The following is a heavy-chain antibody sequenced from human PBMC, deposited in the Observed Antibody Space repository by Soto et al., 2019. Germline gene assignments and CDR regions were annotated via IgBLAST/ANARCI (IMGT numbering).Heavy chain of an antibody. CDR1: GGSFSGYY. CDR3: ARGYYDILTGSRGFWFDP. CDR2: INHSGST. Sequence: SETLSLTCAVYGGSFSGYYWSWIRQPPGKGLEWIGEINHSGSTNYNPSLKSRVTISVDTSKNQFSLKLSSVTAADTAVYYCARGYYDILTGSRGFWFDPWGQGTLVTVSS. D-gene: IGHD3-9*01. V-gene: IGHV4-34*01. J-gene: IGHJ5*02.